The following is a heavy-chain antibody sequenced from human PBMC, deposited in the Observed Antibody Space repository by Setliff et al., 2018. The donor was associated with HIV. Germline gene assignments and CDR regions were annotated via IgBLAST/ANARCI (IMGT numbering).Heavy chain of an antibody. CDR2: SYHSGST. CDR1: GDSISSSNW. Sequence: SETLSLTCAVSGDSISSSNWWTWVRQPPGKGLEWIGESYHSGSTNYNPSLKSRVTISLDKSKNQFSLKLTSVTAADTAIYFCARSCQSGRSDWYFDLWGRGTLVTVSS. J-gene: IGHJ2*01. CDR3: ARSCQSGRSDWYFDL. D-gene: IGHD2-15*01. V-gene: IGHV4-4*02.